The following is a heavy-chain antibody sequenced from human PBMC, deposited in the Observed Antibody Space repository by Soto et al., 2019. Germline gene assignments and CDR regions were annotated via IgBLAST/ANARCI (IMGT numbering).Heavy chain of an antibody. CDR3: AKGDRSYCGADCYSDH. Sequence: EVQLLGSGGGLVQPGGSLRLSCAASGFTFNNYAMNWVRQAPGKGLEWVSGLSGSGGTTYYADSVKGRFTISRDNSRNTLYLQMIGLGAGDTAVYYCAKGDRSYCGADCYSDHWGQGTLVTVSS. CDR2: LSGSGGTT. J-gene: IGHJ5*02. V-gene: IGHV3-23*01. D-gene: IGHD2-21*02. CDR1: GFTFNNYA.